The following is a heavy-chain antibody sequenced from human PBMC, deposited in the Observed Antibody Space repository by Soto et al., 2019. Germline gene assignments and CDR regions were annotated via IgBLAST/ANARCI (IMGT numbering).Heavy chain of an antibody. CDR2: IYYSGST. Sequence: LSLTCTVSGGSISSSSYYWGWIRQPPGKGLEWIGSIYYSGSTYYNPSLKSRVTISVDTSKNQFSLKLSSVTAADTAVYYCARRKTTVTTHFDYWGQGTLVTVSS. CDR1: GGSISSSSYY. V-gene: IGHV4-39*01. CDR3: ARRKTTVTTHFDY. D-gene: IGHD4-17*01. J-gene: IGHJ4*02.